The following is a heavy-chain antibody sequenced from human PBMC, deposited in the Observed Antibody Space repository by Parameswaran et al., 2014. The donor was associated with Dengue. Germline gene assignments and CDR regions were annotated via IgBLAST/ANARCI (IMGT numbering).Heavy chain of an antibody. Sequence: WIRQPPGKGLEWVSSISSSSSYIYYADSVKGRFTISRDNAKNSLYLQMNSLRAEDTAVYYCARGPRANIVVVVAYFIVDYWGQGTLVTVSS. V-gene: IGHV3-21*01. D-gene: IGHD2-15*01. J-gene: IGHJ4*02. CDR3: ARGPRANIVVVVAYFIVDY. CDR2: ISSSSSYI.